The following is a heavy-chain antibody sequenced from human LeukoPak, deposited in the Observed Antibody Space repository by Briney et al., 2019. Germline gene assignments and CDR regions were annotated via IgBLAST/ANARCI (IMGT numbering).Heavy chain of an antibody. V-gene: IGHV4-38-2*02. Sequence: SETLSLTCTVSGYSISSGYYWGWIRQPPGKGLEWIGSIYHSGSTYYNPSLKSRVTISVDTSKNQFSLKLSSVTAADTAVYFCAREEVAGYSSGWYNYWGQGTLVTVSS. CDR3: AREEVAGYSSGWYNY. J-gene: IGHJ4*02. CDR2: IYHSGST. D-gene: IGHD6-19*01. CDR1: GYSISSGYY.